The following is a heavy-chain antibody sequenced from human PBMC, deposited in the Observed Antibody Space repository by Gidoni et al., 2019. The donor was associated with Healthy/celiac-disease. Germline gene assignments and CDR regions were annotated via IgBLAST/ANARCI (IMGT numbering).Heavy chain of an antibody. J-gene: IGHJ4*02. CDR1: GGSFSGYY. CDR2: INHSGST. D-gene: IGHD6-13*01. Sequence: QVQLQQWGAGLFKPSETLSLPCPVYGGSFSGYYWSWIRQTPGKGLEWIGEINHSGSTNYNPSLKSRVTISVDTSKNQFSLKLSSVTAADTAVYYCARGGASSSWYYFDYWGQGTLVTVSS. V-gene: IGHV4-34*01. CDR3: ARGGASSSWYYFDY.